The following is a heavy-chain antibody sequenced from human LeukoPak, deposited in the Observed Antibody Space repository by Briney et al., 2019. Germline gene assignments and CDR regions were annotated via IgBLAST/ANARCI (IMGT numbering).Heavy chain of an antibody. CDR1: GFTFSSYS. J-gene: IGHJ3*02. CDR3: ARGRGGGGDAFDI. V-gene: IGHV3-21*01. D-gene: IGHD3-16*01. CDR2: ISSSSSYI. Sequence: GGSLRLSCAASGFTFSSYSMNWVRQAPGKGLEWVSSISSSSSYIYYADSPKGRFTISRDNAKNSLYLQMNSLRAEDTAVYYCARGRGGGGDAFDIWGQGTMVTVSS.